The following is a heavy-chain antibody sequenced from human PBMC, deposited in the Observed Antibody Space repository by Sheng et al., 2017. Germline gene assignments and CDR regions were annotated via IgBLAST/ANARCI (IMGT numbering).Heavy chain of an antibody. J-gene: IGHJ6*03. CDR3: ARDLQEYQLLPRGYYYMDV. CDR2: IYTSGST. Sequence: QVQLQESGPGLVKPSETLSLTCTVSGGSISSYYWSWIRQPAGKGLEWIGRIYTSGSTNYNPSLKSRVTMSVDTSKNQFSLKLSSVTAADTAVYYCARDLQEYQLLPRGYYYMDVWGKGTTVTVSS. D-gene: IGHD2-2*01. CDR1: GGSISSYY. V-gene: IGHV4-4*07.